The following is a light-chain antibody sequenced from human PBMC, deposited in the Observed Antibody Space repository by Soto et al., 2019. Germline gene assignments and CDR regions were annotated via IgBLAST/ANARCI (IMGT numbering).Light chain of an antibody. CDR3: CSYAGSSTFVV. Sequence: ALTQPASVSGSPGQSITISCTGTSSDVGSYNLVSWYQQHPGKAPKLMIYEDTKRPSGVSNRFSGSKSGNTASLTISGLQAEDEADYYCCSYAGSSTFVVFGGGTKVTVL. CDR2: EDT. J-gene: IGLJ2*01. CDR1: SSDVGSYNL. V-gene: IGLV2-23*02.